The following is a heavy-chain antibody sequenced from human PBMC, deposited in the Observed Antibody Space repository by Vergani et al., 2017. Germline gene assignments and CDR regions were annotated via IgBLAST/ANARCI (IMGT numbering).Heavy chain of an antibody. CDR2: IYYSGST. D-gene: IGHD4-23*01. CDR1: GGSVSSGSYD. V-gene: IGHV4-61*01. Sequence: QVQLQESGPGLVKPSETLSLICTVSGGSVSSGSYDWSWLRPPPGKGLEWIGYIYYSGSTNYTPSLKSRVTITVETSKNQFSLKLSSVTAADTAVYYCARVGSTTTVVTPGGNYYYYGMYFWGQGTMVTVSS. CDR3: ARVGSTTTVVTPGGNYYYYGMYF. J-gene: IGHJ6*02.